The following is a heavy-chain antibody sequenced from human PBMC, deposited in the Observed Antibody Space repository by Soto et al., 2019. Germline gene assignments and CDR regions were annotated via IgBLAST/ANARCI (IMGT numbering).Heavy chain of an antibody. CDR3: ARMGEVGAALEGWFDP. D-gene: IGHD1-26*01. J-gene: IGHJ5*02. CDR1: GFSLSNARMG. Sequence: QVTLKESGPVLVKPTETLTLTCTVSGFSLSNARMGVSWIRQPPGKALEWLAHIFSNDEKSYSTSLKFRPTILKDTSKSQVVLTMTNMDPVDTATYYCARMGEVGAALEGWFDPWGQGTLVTVSS. CDR2: IFSNDEK. V-gene: IGHV2-26*01.